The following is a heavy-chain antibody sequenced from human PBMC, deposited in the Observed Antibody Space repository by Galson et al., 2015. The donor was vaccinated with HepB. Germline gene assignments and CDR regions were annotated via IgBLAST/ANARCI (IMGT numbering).Heavy chain of an antibody. CDR2: IIPIFGTA. Sequence: SVKVSCKASGGTFSSYAISWVRQAPGQGLEWMGGIIPIFGTANYAQKFQGRVTITADVSTSTAYMELSSLRSEDTAVYYCAREPEYSGYAGLWAFDIWGQGTMVTVSS. CDR3: AREPEYSGYAGLWAFDI. CDR1: GGTFSSYA. D-gene: IGHD5-12*01. V-gene: IGHV1-69*13. J-gene: IGHJ3*02.